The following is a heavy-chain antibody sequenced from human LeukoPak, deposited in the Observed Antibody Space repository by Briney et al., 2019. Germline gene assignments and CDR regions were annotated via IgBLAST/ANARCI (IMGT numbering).Heavy chain of an antibody. CDR3: AKAPVTTCRGAYCYPFDY. CDR2: IRGFDSTI. CDR1: GFTFSSYE. J-gene: IGHJ4*02. V-gene: IGHV3-48*03. Sequence: GGSLRLSCAASGFTFSSYEMNWVRQAPGKGLEWVSYIRGFDSTIYYADSVKGRFTISRDNAKNSLFLQMNRLRPEDAAVYYCAKAPVTTCRGAYCYPFDYWGQGTLVTVSS. D-gene: IGHD2-21*01.